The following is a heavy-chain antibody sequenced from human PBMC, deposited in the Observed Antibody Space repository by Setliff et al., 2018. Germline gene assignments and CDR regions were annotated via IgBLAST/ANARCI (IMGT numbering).Heavy chain of an antibody. CDR3: ARERTIFGILVISGWFDP. V-gene: IGHV4-34*01. CDR2: INHRGST. CDR1: GDSFSDYY. J-gene: IGHJ5*02. Sequence: SSETLSLTCAVYGDSFSDYYWSWIRQPPGKGLEWIEEINHRGSTNYSPSLRSRVTMSVDSSKKQLSLKLTTVTAADTAMYYCARERTIFGILVISGWFDPWGQGILVTVSS. D-gene: IGHD3-3*01.